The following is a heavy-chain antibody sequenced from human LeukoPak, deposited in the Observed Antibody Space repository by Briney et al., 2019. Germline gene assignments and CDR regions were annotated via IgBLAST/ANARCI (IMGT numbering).Heavy chain of an antibody. CDR1: GYTFTNYH. CDR3: ASYLSGWPMKY. Sequence: GASLKVSCKASGYTFTNYHMHWVRQAPGQGLEWMGIINPSGGSTTYAQKFQGRVTMTRDMSTSTVYMELSSLRSEDTAVYYCASYLSGWPMKYWGQGTLVTVSS. J-gene: IGHJ4*02. D-gene: IGHD6-19*01. V-gene: IGHV1-46*01. CDR2: INPSGGST.